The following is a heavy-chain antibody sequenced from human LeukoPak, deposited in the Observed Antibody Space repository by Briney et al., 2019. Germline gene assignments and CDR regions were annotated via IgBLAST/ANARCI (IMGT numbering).Heavy chain of an antibody. Sequence: SETLSLTCAVYGGSFSGYYWSWIRQPPGKGLEWIGEINHSGSTNYNPSLKSRVTISVDTSKNQFSLKLSSVTAADTAVYYCARGIPYYDFWSGYPRGGWFDPWGQGTLVTVSS. CDR3: ARGIPYYDFWSGYPRGGWFDP. CDR2: INHSGST. V-gene: IGHV4-34*01. D-gene: IGHD3-3*01. J-gene: IGHJ5*02. CDR1: GGSFSGYY.